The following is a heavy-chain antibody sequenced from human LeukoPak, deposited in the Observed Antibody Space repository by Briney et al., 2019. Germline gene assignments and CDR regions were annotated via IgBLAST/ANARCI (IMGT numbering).Heavy chain of an antibody. CDR3: TRARGNSYGYFDQ. CDR2: INGDASST. D-gene: IGHD5-18*01. J-gene: IGHJ4*02. V-gene: IGHV3-74*01. Sequence: YPGGSLRLSCAASGLTIRGYWMHWVRQGPGKGLVWVSRINGDASSTSYADSVKGRFTISRDNAKNTLYLQMNSLRAEDTGVYYCTRARGNSYGYFDQWGQGTLVTVAS. CDR1: GLTIRGYW.